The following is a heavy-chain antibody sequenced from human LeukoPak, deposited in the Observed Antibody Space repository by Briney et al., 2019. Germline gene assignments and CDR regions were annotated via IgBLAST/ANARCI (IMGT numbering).Heavy chain of an antibody. Sequence: GGSLRLSCAASGFTFSTYAMSWVRQAPGKGLEWVSAISGSGGSTYYADSVKGRFTISRDNSKNTLYLQINSLRAEDTAVYYCAKGAGYSSGWLNWFDPWGQGTLVTVSS. CDR3: AKGAGYSSGWLNWFDP. J-gene: IGHJ5*02. D-gene: IGHD6-19*01. CDR2: ISGSGGST. CDR1: GFTFSTYA. V-gene: IGHV3-23*01.